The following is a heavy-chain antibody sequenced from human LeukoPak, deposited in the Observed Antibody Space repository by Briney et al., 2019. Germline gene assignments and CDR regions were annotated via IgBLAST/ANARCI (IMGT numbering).Heavy chain of an antibody. J-gene: IGHJ4*02. V-gene: IGHV3-7*01. D-gene: IGHD5-18*01. CDR2: IKQDGSEK. Sequence: QPGGSLRLSCAASGFTFSSYWMSWVRQAPGKGLEWVANIKQDGSEKYYVDSVKGRFTISRDNAKNSLYLQMNSLRAEDTAVYYCAKDPLYAPRGYNYGYYFDYWGQGTLVTVSS. CDR3: AKDPLYAPRGYNYGYYFDY. CDR1: GFTFSSYW.